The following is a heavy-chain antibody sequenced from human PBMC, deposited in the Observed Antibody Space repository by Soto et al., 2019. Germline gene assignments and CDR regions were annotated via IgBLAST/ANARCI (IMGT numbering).Heavy chain of an antibody. CDR3: AKDQGSSWYEIDY. J-gene: IGHJ4*02. CDR1: GFTFSNYA. D-gene: IGHD6-13*01. CDR2: ISGSGGST. Sequence: GVLRLSCAASGFTFSNYAVTWVRQAPGKGLEWVSTISGSGGSTYYADSVKGRFTISRDNSKNTLYLQMNSLRAEDTAVYYCAKDQGSSWYEIDYWAQRTLVTVSS. V-gene: IGHV3-23*01.